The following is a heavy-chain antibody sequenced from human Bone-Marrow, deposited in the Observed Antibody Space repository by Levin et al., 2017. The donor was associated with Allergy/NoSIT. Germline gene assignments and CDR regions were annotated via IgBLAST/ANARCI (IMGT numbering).Heavy chain of an antibody. CDR2: IYPGDSDT. CDR3: ARRAGYYYDSRGNGGYFDL. J-gene: IGHJ2*01. Sequence: GESLKISCKGSGYSFTSYWIGWVRQMPGKGLEWMGIIYPGDSDTRYSPSFQGQVTISADKSISTAYLQWSSLKASDTAMYYCARRAGYYYDSRGNGGYFDLWGRGTLVTVSS. D-gene: IGHD3-22*01. CDR1: GYSFTSYW. V-gene: IGHV5-51*01.